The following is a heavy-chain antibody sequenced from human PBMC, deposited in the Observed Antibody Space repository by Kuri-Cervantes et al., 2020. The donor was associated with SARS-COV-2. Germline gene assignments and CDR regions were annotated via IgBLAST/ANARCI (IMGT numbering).Heavy chain of an antibody. CDR3: ARNNRYCASTSCYRAHYMDV. CDR1: GGSISSSSYY. V-gene: IGHV4-39*01. D-gene: IGHD2-2*01. J-gene: IGHJ6*03. CDR2: IYYSGST. Sequence: SETLSLTCTVSGGSISSSSYYWGWIRQPPGKGLEWIGSIYYSGSTYYNPSLKSRVTISVDTSKNQFSLKMSSVTAADTAVYYCARNNRYCASTSCYRAHYMDVWGKGTTVTVSS.